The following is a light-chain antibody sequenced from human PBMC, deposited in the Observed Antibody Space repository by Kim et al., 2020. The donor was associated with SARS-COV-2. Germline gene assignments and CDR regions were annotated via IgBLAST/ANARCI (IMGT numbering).Light chain of an antibody. V-gene: IGLV7-46*01. J-gene: IGLJ2*01. CDR1: TGAVTSGHH. CDR2: DTR. CDR3: LLYFNGYRI. Sequence: PGGTVTLTGGSSTGAVTSGHHPYWFQQKPGQAPRTLIYDTRNKHSWTPARFSGFLLGGNAALTLSGALPEDEAEYYCLLYFNGYRIFGGGTQLTVL.